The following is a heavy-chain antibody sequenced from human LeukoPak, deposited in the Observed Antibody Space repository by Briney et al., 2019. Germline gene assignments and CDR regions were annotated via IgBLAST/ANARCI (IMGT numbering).Heavy chain of an antibody. CDR3: ARGLRTMVPSYPNWFDP. D-gene: IGHD4/OR15-4a*01. Sequence: SETLSLTCAVYGGSFSGYYWSWLRQPPGKGLEWIGEINHSGSTNYNPSLKSRVTISVDTSKNQFSLKLSSVTAADTAVYYYARGLRTMVPSYPNWFDPWGQGTLVTVSS. V-gene: IGHV4-34*01. CDR2: INHSGST. J-gene: IGHJ5*02. CDR1: GGSFSGYY.